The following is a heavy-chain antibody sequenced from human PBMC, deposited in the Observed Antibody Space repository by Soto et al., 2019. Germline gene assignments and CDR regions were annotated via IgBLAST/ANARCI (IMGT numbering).Heavy chain of an antibody. CDR2: INHSGST. CDR3: ARAPNYYYYYGMDV. J-gene: IGHJ6*02. Sequence: QVQLQQWGAGLLKPSETLPLTCAVYGGSFSGYYWSWIRQPPGKGLEWIGEINHSGSTNYNPSLKSRVTISVDTSKNQFSLKLSSVTAADTAVYYCARAPNYYYYYGMDVWGQGTTVTVSS. V-gene: IGHV4-34*01. CDR1: GGSFSGYY.